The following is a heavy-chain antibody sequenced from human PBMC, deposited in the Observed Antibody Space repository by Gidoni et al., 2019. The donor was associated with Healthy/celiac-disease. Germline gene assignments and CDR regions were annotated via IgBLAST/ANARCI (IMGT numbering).Heavy chain of an antibody. CDR2: ISSSSSYI. D-gene: IGHD3-9*01. V-gene: IGHV3-21*01. Sequence: EVQLVESGGGLVKPGGSLRLSCAASGFTFSSYSMNWVRQAPGKGLEWVSSISSSSSYIYYADSVKGRFIISRDNAKNSLYLQMNSLRAEDTAVYYCAVLTGYYPFDYWGQGTLVTVSS. J-gene: IGHJ4*02. CDR3: AVLTGYYPFDY. CDR1: GFTFSSYS.